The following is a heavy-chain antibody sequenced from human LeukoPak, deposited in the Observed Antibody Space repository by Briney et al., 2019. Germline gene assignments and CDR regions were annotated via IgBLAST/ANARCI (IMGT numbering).Heavy chain of an antibody. CDR2: ISGSGGST. D-gene: IGHD3-22*01. V-gene: IGHV3-23*01. J-gene: IGHJ3*02. CDR1: GFTFSSYA. Sequence: GSLRLSCAASGFTFSSYAMSWVRQAPGKGLEWVSAISGSGGSTYYADSVKGRFTISRDNSKNTLYLQMNSLRAEDTAVYYCAKGDYDSSGYYLRGGAFDIWGQGTMVTVSS. CDR3: AKGDYDSSGYYLRGGAFDI.